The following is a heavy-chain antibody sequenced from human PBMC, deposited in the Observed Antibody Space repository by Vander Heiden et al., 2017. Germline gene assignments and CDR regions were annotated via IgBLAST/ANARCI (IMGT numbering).Heavy chain of an antibody. Sequence: QVQLHESGPGMVTTSQTLSLTCTVPCVSINSGGYYARWIRQHPRTVLEWIGHSYYSADTYYNPCLKRRVTISVDTSKIQFSLQLRSVTAADPAGYYCARCQSFGDWFDPWGQGTLVTVSS. J-gene: IGHJ5*02. CDR3: ARCQSFGDWFDP. D-gene: IGHD3-10*01. CDR1: CVSINSGGYY. V-gene: IGHV4-31*03. CDR2: SYYSADT.